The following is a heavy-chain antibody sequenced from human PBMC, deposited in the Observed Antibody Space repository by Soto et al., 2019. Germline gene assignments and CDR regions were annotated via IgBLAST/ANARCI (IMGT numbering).Heavy chain of an antibody. CDR3: ARDVGTYGTATTWIYTLSQH. Sequence: PSETLSLTCAVSGYSISSVSCWGWIRQSPEKGLEWIGSVCHSGSIYYNPSLKSRVTISLDTSKNQFSLKLSSVTAADTALYYCARDVGTYGTATTWIYTLSQH. CDR2: VCHSGSI. J-gene: IGHJ1*01. D-gene: IGHD1-7*01. V-gene: IGHV4-38-2*02. CDR1: GYSISSVSC.